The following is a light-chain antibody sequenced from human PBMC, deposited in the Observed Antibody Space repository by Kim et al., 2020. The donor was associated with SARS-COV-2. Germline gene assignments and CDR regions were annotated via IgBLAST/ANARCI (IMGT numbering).Light chain of an antibody. Sequence: DIQMTQSPSTLSASVGDRVTITCRASQSIGSWLAWYQQKPGKAPKLLIYDASNLESGVPSRFSGSGSGTEFTLTISSLHPDDFATYICQQYNSYAAYTFGQGTKLEI. CDR3: QQYNSYAAYT. CDR2: DAS. V-gene: IGKV1-5*01. J-gene: IGKJ2*01. CDR1: QSIGSW.